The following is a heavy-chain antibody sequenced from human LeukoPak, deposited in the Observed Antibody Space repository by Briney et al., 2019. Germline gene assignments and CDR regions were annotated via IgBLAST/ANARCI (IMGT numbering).Heavy chain of an antibody. CDR2: ISGSGGST. D-gene: IGHD3-22*01. V-gene: IGHV3-23*01. CDR3: ANSPYYYDSSGYPY. CDR1: GFTFTSYA. Sequence: GGSLRLSCAASGFTFTSYAMSWVRQAPGKGLEWVSAISGSGGSTYYADSVKGRFTISRDNSKNTLYLQMNSLRAEDTAVYYCANSPYYYDSSGYPYWGQGTLVTVSS. J-gene: IGHJ4*02.